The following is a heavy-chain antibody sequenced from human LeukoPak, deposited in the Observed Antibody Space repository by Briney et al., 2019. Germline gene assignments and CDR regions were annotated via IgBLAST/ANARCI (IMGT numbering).Heavy chain of an antibody. V-gene: IGHV1-18*01. Sequence: ASVKVSCKASGYTFTSYGISWVRQAPGQGLEWMGWISAYNGNTNYAQKLQGRVTMTTDTSTSTAYMELRSLRSDDTAVYYCAREGSVFGTAIDFDYWGQGTLVTVSS. J-gene: IGHJ4*02. CDR1: GYTFTSYG. CDR3: AREGSVFGTAIDFDY. D-gene: IGHD5/OR15-5a*01. CDR2: ISAYNGNT.